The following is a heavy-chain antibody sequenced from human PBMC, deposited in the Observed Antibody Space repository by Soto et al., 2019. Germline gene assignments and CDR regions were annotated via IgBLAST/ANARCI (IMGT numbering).Heavy chain of an antibody. J-gene: IGHJ1*01. D-gene: IGHD6-13*01. CDR2: IYPGDSNT. V-gene: IGHV5-51*01. CDR1: GYSFNNYW. CDR3: ARRERAYNSSWYEV. Sequence: GESLKISCKGSGYSFNNYWIGWVRQMPGKGLEWMGIIYPGDSNTKYSPSFQGQVTISADKPISTAYLQWSSLKASDTAIYYCARRERAYNSSWYEVWGKGTLVTV.